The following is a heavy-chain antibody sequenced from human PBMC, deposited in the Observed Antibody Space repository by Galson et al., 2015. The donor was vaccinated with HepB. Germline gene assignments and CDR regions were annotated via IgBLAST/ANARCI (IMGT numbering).Heavy chain of an antibody. V-gene: IGHV6-1*01. J-gene: IGHJ3*02. CDR3: ASYYYDTSGYQDAFDI. CDR2: TYYRSKWYS. D-gene: IGHD3-22*01. CDR1: GDSVSSNSGA. Sequence: CAISGDSVSSNSGAWNRIRQSPSRGLEWLGRTYYRSKWYSDYAVSVKSRITINADTSKNQFSLQLNSVTPEDTAVYYCASYYYDTSGYQDAFDIWGQGTMVTVSS.